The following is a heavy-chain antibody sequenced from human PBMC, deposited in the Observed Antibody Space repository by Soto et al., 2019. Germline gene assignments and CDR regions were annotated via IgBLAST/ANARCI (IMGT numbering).Heavy chain of an antibody. CDR3: ARHDGRVVVVPAAIIPPPHA. J-gene: IGHJ4*02. Sequence: SETLSLTCTVSGGSISRGGYYWNWIRQHPGKGLEWIGSIYYSGSTYYNPSLKSRVTISVDTSKNQFSLKLSSVTAADTAVYYCARHDGRVVVVPAAIIPPPHAWGQGILVTVSS. CDR2: IYYSGST. D-gene: IGHD2-2*01. V-gene: IGHV4-39*01. CDR1: GGSISRGGYY.